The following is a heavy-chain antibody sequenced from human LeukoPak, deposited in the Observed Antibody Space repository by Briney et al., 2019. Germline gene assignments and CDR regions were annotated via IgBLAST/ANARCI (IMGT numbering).Heavy chain of an antibody. D-gene: IGHD6-19*01. CDR3: ARDRISGWYAFDI. CDR2: INPEGSEK. CDR1: GLTFSSSW. Sequence: GGSLRLSCAVSGLTFSSSWMDWVRQAPGKGLEWVASINPEGSEKYSADSVKGRFTISRDNSKNTLYLQMNSLRAEDTAVYYCARDRISGWYAFDIWGQGTMVTVSS. V-gene: IGHV3-7*01. J-gene: IGHJ3*02.